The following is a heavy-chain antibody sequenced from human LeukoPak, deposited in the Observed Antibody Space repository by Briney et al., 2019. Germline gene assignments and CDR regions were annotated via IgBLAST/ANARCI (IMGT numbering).Heavy chain of an antibody. Sequence: GASVKVSCEASGYSFTGYYMHWVRQAPGQGLEWMGWISAYNANTNYAQKFQGRVTMTTDTSTSTAYMELRSLRSDDTAVYYCARDSNWGAEDYNFDYWGQGTQVTVSS. CDR3: ARDSNWGAEDYNFDY. CDR1: GYSFTGYY. CDR2: ISAYNANT. V-gene: IGHV1-18*04. D-gene: IGHD7-27*01. J-gene: IGHJ4*02.